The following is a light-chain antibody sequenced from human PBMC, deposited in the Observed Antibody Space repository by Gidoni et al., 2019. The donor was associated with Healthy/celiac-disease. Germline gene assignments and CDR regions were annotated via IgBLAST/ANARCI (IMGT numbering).Light chain of an antibody. Sequence: DIVMTQSPDSLAVSLGERATINGKSSQSVLYSSNNKNYLAWYQQKPGQPPKLLIYWASTRESGVPDRFSGSGSGTDFTLTISSLQAEDVAVYYCQQYYNAPQTFGQGTKVEIK. CDR2: WAS. V-gene: IGKV4-1*01. CDR1: QSVLYSSNNKNY. CDR3: QQYYNAPQT. J-gene: IGKJ1*01.